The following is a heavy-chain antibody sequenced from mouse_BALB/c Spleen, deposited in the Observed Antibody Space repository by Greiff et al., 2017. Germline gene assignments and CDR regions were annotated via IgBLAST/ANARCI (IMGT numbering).Heavy chain of an antibody. V-gene: IGHV1-18*01. CDR2: INPNNGGT. D-gene: IGHD2-10*01. CDR1: GYTFTDYN. CDR3: ARGAYYGNYPYYYAMDY. Sequence: EVQLQQSGPELVKPGASVKIPCKASGYTFTDYNMDWVKQSHGKSLEWIGDINPNNGGTIYNQKFKGKATLTVDKSSSTAYMELRSLTSEDTAVYYCARGAYYGNYPYYYAMDYWGQGTSVTVSS. J-gene: IGHJ4*01.